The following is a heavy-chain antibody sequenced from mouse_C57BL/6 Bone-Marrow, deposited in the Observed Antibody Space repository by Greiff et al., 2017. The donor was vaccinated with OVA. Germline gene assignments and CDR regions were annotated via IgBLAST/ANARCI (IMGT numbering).Heavy chain of an antibody. J-gene: IGHJ4*01. CDR2: ISYDGSN. CDR3: ANGKPYAMDY. CDR1: GYSITSGYY. D-gene: IGHD1-1*01. Sequence: QLKQSGPGLVKPSQSLSLTCSVTGYSITSGYYWNWIRQFPGNKLEWMGYISYDGSNNYNPSLKNRISITRDTSKNQFFLKLHSLTTEDTATYYCANGKPYAMDYWGQGTSVTVSS. V-gene: IGHV3-6*01.